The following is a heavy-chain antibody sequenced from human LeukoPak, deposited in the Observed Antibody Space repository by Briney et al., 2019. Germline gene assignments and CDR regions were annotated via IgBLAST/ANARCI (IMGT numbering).Heavy chain of an antibody. J-gene: IGHJ4*02. D-gene: IGHD4-11*01. CDR2: IYTSGST. CDR1: GGSISSYY. CDR3: AIGVTTPGDY. Sequence: SSETLSLTCTVSGGSISSYYLSWIRQPAGKGLEWIGGIYTSGSTIYNPSLQSRVTMSVDTSKNQFSLSLNSVTAADTAVYYCAIGVTTPGDYWGQGTLVTVSS. V-gene: IGHV4-4*07.